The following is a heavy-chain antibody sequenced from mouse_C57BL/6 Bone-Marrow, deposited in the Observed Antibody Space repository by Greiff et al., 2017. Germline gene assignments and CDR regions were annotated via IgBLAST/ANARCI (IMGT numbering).Heavy chain of an antibody. J-gene: IGHJ1*03. D-gene: IGHD2-3*01. CDR2: INPNNGGT. V-gene: IGHV1-18*01. CDR3: ARGWLLGYWYFDV. Sequence: VQLQQSGPELVKPGASVKIPCKASGYTFTDYNMDWVKQSHGKSLEWIGDINPNNGGTIYNQKFKGKDTLTVDKSSSTAYMELRSLTSEDTAVYYCARGWLLGYWYFDVWGTGTTVTVSS. CDR1: GYTFTDYN.